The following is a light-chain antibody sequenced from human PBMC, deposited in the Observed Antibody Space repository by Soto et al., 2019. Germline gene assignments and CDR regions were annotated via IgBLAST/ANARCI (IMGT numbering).Light chain of an antibody. J-gene: IGLJ3*02. V-gene: IGLV2-14*01. CDR3: SSYRSSSTWV. Sequence: QSALTQPASVSGSPGQSITISCTGTSSDVGGYNYVSWYQQHPGKAPKVMIYEVSNRPSGVSNRFSGSKSGNTASLTISGLQAEDEADYYCSSYRSSSTWVFGGGTQLTVL. CDR2: EVS. CDR1: SSDVGGYNY.